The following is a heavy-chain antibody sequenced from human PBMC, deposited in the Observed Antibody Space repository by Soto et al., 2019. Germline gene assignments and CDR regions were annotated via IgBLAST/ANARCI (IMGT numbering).Heavy chain of an antibody. D-gene: IGHD2-21*02. CDR1: GASISSSGYS. CDR3: ARGGGLPDCPGYCPPDY. J-gene: IGHJ4*02. Sequence: QLQLQESGSGLLEPSQTLSLTCAVSGASISSSGYSWNWIRQAPGRGLEWIGSFLYTGTSSYDPSLKSRVTISADKSKNQFSLQLTSVTAADTAVYHCARGGGLPDCPGYCPPDYWGQGTLVTVSS. V-gene: IGHV4-30-2*01. CDR2: FLYTGTS.